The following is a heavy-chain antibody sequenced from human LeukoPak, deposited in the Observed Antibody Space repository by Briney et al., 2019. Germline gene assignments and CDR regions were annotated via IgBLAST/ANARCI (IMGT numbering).Heavy chain of an antibody. CDR2: IKQDGSEK. CDR3: ARHYWYFDL. J-gene: IGHJ2*01. V-gene: IGHV3-7*01. Sequence: GGSLRLSCAASGFTFSSFAMHWVRQAPGKGLEWVANIKQDGSEKYYVDSVKGRFTISRDNAKNSLYLQMNSLRAEDTAVYYCARHYWYFDLWGRGTLVTVSS. CDR1: GFTFSSFA.